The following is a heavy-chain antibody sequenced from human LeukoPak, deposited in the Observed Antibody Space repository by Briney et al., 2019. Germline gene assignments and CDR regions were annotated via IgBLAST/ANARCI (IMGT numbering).Heavy chain of an antibody. J-gene: IGHJ4*02. D-gene: IGHD5-12*01. CDR1: GFIFSTYA. V-gene: IGHV3-30-3*01. CDR2: ISYDGSNK. Sequence: PGRSLRLSCAASGFIFSTYAMHWVRQAPGKGLGWVAVISYDGSNKYYTDSVKGRFTISRDNSKNTLYLQMNSLRAEDTAVYYCAKGGYSGYDLSPVYYFDYWGQGTLVTVSS. CDR3: AKGGYSGYDLSPVYYFDY.